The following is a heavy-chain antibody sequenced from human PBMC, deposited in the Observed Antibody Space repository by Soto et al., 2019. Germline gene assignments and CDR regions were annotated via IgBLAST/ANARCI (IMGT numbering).Heavy chain of an antibody. CDR2: ISYDGSNK. Sequence: PGGSLRLSCAASGFTFSSYGMHWVRQAPGKGLEWVAVISYDGSNKYYADSVKGRFTISGDNSRNTLYLQMNSLRHEDAAVYYCARSRSGAVADSFDFWGQGTLVTVPQ. CDR1: GFTFSSYG. D-gene: IGHD3-10*01. J-gene: IGHJ4*02. CDR3: ARSRSGAVADSFDF. V-gene: IGHV3-30*03.